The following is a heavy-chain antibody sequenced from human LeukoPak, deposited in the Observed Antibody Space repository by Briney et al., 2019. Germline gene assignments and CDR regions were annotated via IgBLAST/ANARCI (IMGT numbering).Heavy chain of an antibody. Sequence: ASVKVSCKASGGTFNNYAISWVRQAPGQGLEWMGWISAYDGNTNYAQKVQGRVTMTTDSSTSTAYMELRSLRSDDTAVYYCAKLGASSGYSPIDYWGQGSLITVSS. V-gene: IGHV1-18*01. CDR3: AKLGASSGYSPIDY. CDR2: ISAYDGNT. D-gene: IGHD3-22*01. J-gene: IGHJ4*02. CDR1: GGTFNNYA.